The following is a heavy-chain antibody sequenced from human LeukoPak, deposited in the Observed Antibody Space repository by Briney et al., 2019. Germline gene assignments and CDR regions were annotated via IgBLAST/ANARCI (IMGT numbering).Heavy chain of an antibody. CDR1: GYTFTSYD. CDR3: ARGLGGVVPAAIDDY. CDR2: MNPNSGNT. Sequence: ASVKVSCKASGYTFTSYDINWVRQATGQGLEWMGWMNPNSGNTGYAQKFQGRVTMTKNTSISTAYMELSSLRSEDTAVYYCARGLGGVVPAAIDDYWGQGTLVTVSS. D-gene: IGHD2-2*02. J-gene: IGHJ4*02. V-gene: IGHV1-8*01.